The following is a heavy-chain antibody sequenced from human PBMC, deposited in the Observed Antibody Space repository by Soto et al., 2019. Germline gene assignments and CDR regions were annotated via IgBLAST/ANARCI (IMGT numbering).Heavy chain of an antibody. CDR1: GYSFTSYW. CDR3: ARHLEPPRGYYGSGSYYNPYYYGMDV. CDR2: IYPGDSDT. V-gene: IGHV5-51*01. J-gene: IGHJ6*02. Sequence: AGESLKISCKGSGYSFTSYWIGWVRQMPGKGLEWMGIIYPGDSDTRYSPSFQGQVTISADKSISTAYLQWSSLKASDTAMYYCARHLEPPRGYYGSGSYYNPYYYGMDVWGQGTTVTVSS. D-gene: IGHD3-10*01.